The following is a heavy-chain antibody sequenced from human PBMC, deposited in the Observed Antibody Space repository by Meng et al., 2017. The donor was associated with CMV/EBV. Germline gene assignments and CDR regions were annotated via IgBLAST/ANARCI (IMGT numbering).Heavy chain of an antibody. V-gene: IGHV2-5*02. CDR1: GFSLSTSGVG. CDR3: AHQLRYFDWVNNWFDP. J-gene: IGHJ5*02. D-gene: IGHD3-9*01. CDR2: IYWDDDK. Sequence: QIPLKVSCLPPVKPTQTPTLTCTFSGFSLSTSGVGVGWIRQPPGKALEWLALIYWDDDKRYSPSLKSRLTITKDTSKNQVVLTMTNMDPVDTATYYCAHQLRYFDWVNNWFDPWGQGTLVTVSS.